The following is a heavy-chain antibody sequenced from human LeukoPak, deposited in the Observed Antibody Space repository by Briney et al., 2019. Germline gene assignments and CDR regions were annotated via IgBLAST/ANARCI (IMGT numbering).Heavy chain of an antibody. J-gene: IGHJ4*02. Sequence: GRALRLSCTASGFTFSSYAMHWVRQAPGKGLEWVAVISYDGSNKFYADSVKGRFTISRDNSKNTLYLQMNSLRAEDTALYYCARPRGGGATTFFVNYWGQGTLVTVSS. D-gene: IGHD1-26*01. CDR1: GFTFSSYA. CDR3: ARPRGGGATTFFVNY. V-gene: IGHV3-30*01. CDR2: ISYDGSNK.